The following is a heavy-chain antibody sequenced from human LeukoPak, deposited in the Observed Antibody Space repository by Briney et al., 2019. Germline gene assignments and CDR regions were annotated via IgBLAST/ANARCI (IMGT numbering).Heavy chain of an antibody. CDR3: ASLTTRYYFMDV. Sequence: SETLSLTCTVSGAYISSYYWTWLRQSPGKGLEWIGYIHYGGTTNYSPSLKSRVIMSVDTAKNQFSLKMSSVTAADTAVYYCASLTTRYYFMDVWGKGATVTVSS. V-gene: IGHV4-59*01. CDR1: GAYISSYY. D-gene: IGHD4-11*01. J-gene: IGHJ6*03. CDR2: IHYGGTT.